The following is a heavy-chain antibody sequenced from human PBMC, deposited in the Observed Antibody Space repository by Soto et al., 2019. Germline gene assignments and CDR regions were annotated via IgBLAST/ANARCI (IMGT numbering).Heavy chain of an antibody. D-gene: IGHD2-15*01. J-gene: IGHJ4*02. CDR1: GFTFGNFA. CDR2: ISGNGGST. CDR3: AKLRAKSHIAVPFDY. Sequence: EVHLLDSGGGLAQPGGSLKLSCATSGFTFGNFAMSWVRQAPGKGLEWVSAISGNGGSTYYADSVKGRFTNSRDNSKNTLYLQMNSLPAEDTAVYFCAKLRAKSHIAVPFDYWGQGSLVTVSS. V-gene: IGHV3-23*01.